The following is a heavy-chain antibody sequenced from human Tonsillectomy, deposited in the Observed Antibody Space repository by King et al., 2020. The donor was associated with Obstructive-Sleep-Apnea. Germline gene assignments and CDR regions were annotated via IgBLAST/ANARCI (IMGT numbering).Heavy chain of an antibody. CDR1: GGSISSGGYS. Sequence: QLQESGPGLVKPSQTLSLTCAVSGGSISSGGYSWSWIRQPPGKGLEWIGYIYYRWSTYYNPSLKSRVTISLDTSKNQFSRKLGFLNAAATAVYYCARGYCSGGSCYSGFYFDYWGQGTLVTVSS. V-gene: IGHV4-30-4*07. CDR3: ARGYCSGGSCYSGFYFDY. D-gene: IGHD2-15*01. J-gene: IGHJ4*02. CDR2: IYYRWST.